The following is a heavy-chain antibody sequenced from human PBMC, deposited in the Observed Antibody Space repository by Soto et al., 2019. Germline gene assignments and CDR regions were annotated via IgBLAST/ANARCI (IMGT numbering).Heavy chain of an antibody. Sequence: EVQLVESGGGLVQPGGSLRLSCAASGFTFSNYWMSWVRQAPGKGLEWVANIKQDGSEKYYVDSVKGRFTISRDNAKNSLYLQMNSLRSEDTAVYYCARTGTSGGYYYYYYKDVWGKGNTVTVSS. CDR1: GFTFSNYW. CDR3: ARTGTSGGYYYYYYKDV. CDR2: IKQDGSEK. V-gene: IGHV3-7*01. D-gene: IGHD1-1*01. J-gene: IGHJ6*03.